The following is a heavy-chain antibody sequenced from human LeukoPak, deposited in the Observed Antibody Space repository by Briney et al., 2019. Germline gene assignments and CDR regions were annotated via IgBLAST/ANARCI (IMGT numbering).Heavy chain of an antibody. Sequence: GGSLRLSCAASGFTFNGYGMHWVRQAPGKGLEWVALISYDGTIKYYADSVRGRFTISRDNSKNTLYLQLNSLRAEDTALYYCAKDVTVPNFDDWGQGTLVPVSS. CDR2: ISYDGTIK. CDR1: GFTFNGYG. V-gene: IGHV3-30*18. CDR3: AKDVTVPNFDD. J-gene: IGHJ4*02. D-gene: IGHD2-21*02.